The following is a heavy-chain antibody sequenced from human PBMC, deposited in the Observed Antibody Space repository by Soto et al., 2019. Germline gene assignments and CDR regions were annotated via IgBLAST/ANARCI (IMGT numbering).Heavy chain of an antibody. Sequence: ASVKVSCKASGYTFSRYGIRWVRQAPGQGLEWMGWISGYNGNTNYAQKIQGRVTMTTDTSTSTAYMELRSLRSDDTAVYYCARVHRYYGSGSYYYYYYYGMDVWGQGTTVTVSS. CDR1: GYTFSRYG. V-gene: IGHV1-18*01. J-gene: IGHJ6*02. D-gene: IGHD3-10*01. CDR2: ISGYNGNT. CDR3: ARVHRYYGSGSYYYYYYYGMDV.